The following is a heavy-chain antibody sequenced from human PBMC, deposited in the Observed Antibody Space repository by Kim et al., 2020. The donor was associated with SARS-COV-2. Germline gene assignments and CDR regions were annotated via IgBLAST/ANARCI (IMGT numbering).Heavy chain of an antibody. CDR2: ISWNSGSI. Sequence: GGSLRLSCAASGFTFDDYAMHWVRQAPGKGLEWVSGISWNSGSIGYADSVKGRFTISRDNAKNSLYLQMNSLRAEDTALYYCAKDRGLRWALYYFDYWGQGTLVTVSS. V-gene: IGHV3-9*01. CDR3: AKDRGLRWALYYFDY. D-gene: IGHD4-17*01. CDR1: GFTFDDYA. J-gene: IGHJ4*02.